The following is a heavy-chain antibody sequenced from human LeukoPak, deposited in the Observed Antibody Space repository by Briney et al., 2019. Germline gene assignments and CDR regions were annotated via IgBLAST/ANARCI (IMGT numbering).Heavy chain of an antibody. J-gene: IGHJ5*02. Sequence: AAVKVSCKASGYTFTGYYMHWVRQAPGQGVEWMGWINLNSGGTNYAQKFQGRVPMTRDTSISKAYMELRRMRSDDTAVYYYASQLYGSGSYPWGQGTLVTVSS. CDR1: GYTFTGYY. D-gene: IGHD3-10*01. CDR3: ASQLYGSGSYP. CDR2: INLNSGGT. V-gene: IGHV1-2*02.